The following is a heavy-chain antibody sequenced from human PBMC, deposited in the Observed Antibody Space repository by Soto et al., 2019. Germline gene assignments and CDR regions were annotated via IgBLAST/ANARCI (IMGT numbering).Heavy chain of an antibody. V-gene: IGHV1-2*02. Sequence: ASLKVSRKASGYTFTGDYMHCVRQAPGQGLEWMGWINPNSGGTNYAQKFQGRVTMTRDTSISTAYMELSRLRSDDTAVYYCARASIAAAAPYNWFDPWGQGTLVTVSS. J-gene: IGHJ5*02. CDR3: ARASIAAAAPYNWFDP. CDR2: INPNSGGT. D-gene: IGHD6-13*01. CDR1: GYTFTGDY.